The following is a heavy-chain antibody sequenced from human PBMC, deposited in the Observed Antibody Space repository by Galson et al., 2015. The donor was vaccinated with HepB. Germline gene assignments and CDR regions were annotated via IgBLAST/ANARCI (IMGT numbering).Heavy chain of an antibody. V-gene: IGHV1-69*13. Sequence: SVKVSCKASGGTFSSYAISWVRQAPGQGLEWMGGIIPIFGTANYAQKFQGRATITADESTSTAYMELSSLRSEDTAVYYCARGGVDYYYYYMDVWGKGTTVTVSS. J-gene: IGHJ6*03. CDR2: IIPIFGTA. D-gene: IGHD2-15*01. CDR1: GGTFSSYA. CDR3: ARGGVDYYYYYMDV.